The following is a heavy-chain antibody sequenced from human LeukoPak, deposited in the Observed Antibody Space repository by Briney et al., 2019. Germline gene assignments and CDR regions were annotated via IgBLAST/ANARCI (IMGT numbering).Heavy chain of an antibody. CDR1: GFTFSSYS. CDR2: ISSSRSYI. V-gene: IGHV3-21*01. D-gene: IGHD3-10*02. Sequence: GGSLRLSCAASGFTFSSYSMNWVRQAPGKGLEWVSFISSSRSYIYYADSVKGRFTISRDNAKNSLYLQMNSLRAEDTAVYYCAELGITMIGGVWGKGTTVTISS. CDR3: AELGITMIGGV. J-gene: IGHJ6*04.